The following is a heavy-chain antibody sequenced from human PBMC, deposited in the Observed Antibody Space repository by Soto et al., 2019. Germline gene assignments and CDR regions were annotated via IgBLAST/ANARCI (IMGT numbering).Heavy chain of an antibody. J-gene: IGHJ6*02. CDR1: GGPFSGYY. Sequence: PSETLSLTCADYGGPFSGYYWTWIRQPPGRGLEWMGEINHSGSTNYNPSLKSRVTISVDTSKNQFSLKLSSVTAADTAVYYCARGRLVEGGIVVVQAAPGGHYYYGMDVWGQGTTVT. CDR3: ARGRLVEGGIVVVQAAPGGHYYYGMDV. V-gene: IGHV4-34*01. D-gene: IGHD2-2*01. CDR2: INHSGST.